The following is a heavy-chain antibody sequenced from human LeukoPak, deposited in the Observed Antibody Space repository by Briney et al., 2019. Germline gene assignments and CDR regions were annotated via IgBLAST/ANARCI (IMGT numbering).Heavy chain of an antibody. J-gene: IGHJ6*02. CDR3: ARERCSSDSCYYFYYGMDV. CDR1: GFSFSSYE. V-gene: IGHV3-48*03. CDR2: ISSSDSTT. Sequence: GGSLRPSCAASGFSFSSYEMNWVRQAPGKGLEWVSYISSSDSTTYYADSVKGRFTISRDNAKNSLYLQMNSLRAEDTAVYYCARERCSSDSCYYFYYGMDVWGQGTTVTVSS. D-gene: IGHD2-2*01.